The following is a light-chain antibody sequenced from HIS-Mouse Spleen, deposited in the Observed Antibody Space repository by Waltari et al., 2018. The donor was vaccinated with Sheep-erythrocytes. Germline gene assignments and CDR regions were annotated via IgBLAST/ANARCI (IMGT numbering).Light chain of an antibody. V-gene: IGLV2-11*01. Sequence: QSALTQPRSVSGSPGQSVTISCTGTSSDVGGYNYVSWYQQHPSKAPKLMIYDVSKRPSGLPDRFSGSKSGNTASLTISGLQAEDEADYYCCSYAGSYTLVFGGGTKLTVL. CDR2: DVS. J-gene: IGLJ2*01. CDR3: CSYAGSYTLV. CDR1: SSDVGGYNY.